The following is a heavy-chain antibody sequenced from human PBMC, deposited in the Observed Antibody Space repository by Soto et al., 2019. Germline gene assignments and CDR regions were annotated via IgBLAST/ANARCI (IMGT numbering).Heavy chain of an antibody. CDR2: IIPIFGTA. D-gene: IGHD3-22*01. CDR3: ASSEPSYDSSGFFEPDY. J-gene: IGHJ4*02. CDR1: GGTFSSYA. Sequence: GASVKVSCKASGGTFSSYAISWVRQAPGQGLEWMGGIIPIFGTANYAQKFQGRVTITADKSTSTAYMELSSLRSEDTAVYYCASSEPSYDSSGFFEPDYWGQGTLVTVSS. V-gene: IGHV1-69*06.